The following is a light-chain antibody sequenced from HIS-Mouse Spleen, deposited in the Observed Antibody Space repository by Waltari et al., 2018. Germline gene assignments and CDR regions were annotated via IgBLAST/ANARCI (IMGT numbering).Light chain of an antibody. V-gene: IGLV2-11*01. J-gene: IGLJ2*01. CDR2: DVS. CDR3: CSYAGSYTLV. CDR1: SSDVGGYNY. Sequence: QSALTQPRSVSGSPGQSVTISCTGTSSDVGGYNYVSWYQQPPGKAPKLMINDVSKRTSGVPDRFSGSKSGNTASLTISGLQAEDEADYYCCSYAGSYTLVFGGGTKLTVL.